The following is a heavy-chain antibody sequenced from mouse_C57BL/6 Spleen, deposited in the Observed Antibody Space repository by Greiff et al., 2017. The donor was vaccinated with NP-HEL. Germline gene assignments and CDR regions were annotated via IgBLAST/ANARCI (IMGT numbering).Heavy chain of an antibody. D-gene: IGHD2-14*01. Sequence: VQLQQPGAELVRPGSSVKLSCKASGYTFTSYWMHWVKQRPIQGLEWIGNIDPSDSETHYNQKFKDKATLTVDKSSSTAYMHLSSLTSEDSAVYYCAVRRYAMDYWGQGTSVTVSS. V-gene: IGHV1-52*01. J-gene: IGHJ4*01. CDR2: IDPSDSET. CDR1: GYTFTSYW. CDR3: AVRRYAMDY.